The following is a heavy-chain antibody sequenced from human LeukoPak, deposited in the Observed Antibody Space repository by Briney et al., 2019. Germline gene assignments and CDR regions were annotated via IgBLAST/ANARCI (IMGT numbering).Heavy chain of an antibody. Sequence: SETLSLTCTVSGGSISSYYWSWIRQPPGKGLEWIGYIYTSGSTNYNPSLKSRVTISVDTSKNQFSLKLSSVTAADTAVYYRARLLVDTAMVTGSYWYFDLWGRGTLVTVSS. CDR3: ARLLVDTAMVTGSYWYFDL. CDR2: IYTSGST. D-gene: IGHD5-18*01. J-gene: IGHJ2*01. V-gene: IGHV4-4*09. CDR1: GGSISSYY.